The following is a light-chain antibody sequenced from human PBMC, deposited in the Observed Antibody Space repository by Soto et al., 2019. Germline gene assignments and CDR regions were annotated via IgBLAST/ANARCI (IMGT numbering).Light chain of an antibody. CDR2: GAS. V-gene: IGKV3-20*01. Sequence: EIVMTQSPATLSVSPGDRATLSCRASQSVSSNLAWYQQKPGQAPRLLIYGASSRATGIPDRFSGSGSGTDFSLFISRLEPEDFAVYYCQQYGRSPWTFGQGTKVDIK. CDR3: QQYGRSPWT. CDR1: QSVSSN. J-gene: IGKJ1*01.